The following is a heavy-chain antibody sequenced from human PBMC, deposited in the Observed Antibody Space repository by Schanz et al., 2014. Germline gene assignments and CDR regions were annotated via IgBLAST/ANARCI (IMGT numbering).Heavy chain of an antibody. CDR1: GFTFSDSW. D-gene: IGHD4-17*01. V-gene: IGHV3-74*01. CDR3: VRDTDYHFDY. Sequence: EAQVVESGGGLVKPGGSLRLSCAASGFTFSDSWMHWVRQAPGKGLVWVSRTSNDGSFTTFADSVKGRFTISRDNAKNTLYLQMNSLRAEDTAVYYCVRDTDYHFDYWGQGTLVTVSS. CDR2: TSNDGSFT. J-gene: IGHJ4*02.